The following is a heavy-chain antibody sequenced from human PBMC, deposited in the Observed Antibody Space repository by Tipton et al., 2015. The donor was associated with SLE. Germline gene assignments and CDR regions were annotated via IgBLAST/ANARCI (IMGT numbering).Heavy chain of an antibody. CDR2: IIPMLGAA. CDR3: ARGASGLDY. Sequence: QVQLVQSGPEVKKPGSSVKVSCKTSGDTFSRKPIGWVRQAPGQGLEWMGGIIPMLGAANYAQKFQGRVTITADESTSTAYMELSSLTSEDTAVYYCARGASGLDYWGQGTLVTVSS. CDR1: GDTFSRKP. V-gene: IGHV1-69*01. J-gene: IGHJ4*02. D-gene: IGHD3-3*01.